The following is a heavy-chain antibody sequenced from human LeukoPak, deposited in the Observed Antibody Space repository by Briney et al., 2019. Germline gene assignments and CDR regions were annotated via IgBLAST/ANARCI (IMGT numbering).Heavy chain of an antibody. CDR2: INHSGST. V-gene: IGHV4-39*07. Sequence: SETLSLTCTVSGGSIPISTYYWGWVRQPPGKGLEWIGEINHSGSTNYNPSLKSRVTISVDTSKNQFSLKLSSVTAADTAVYYCARGKEVITMLRGLKPGYYFDYWGQGTLVTVSS. D-gene: IGHD3-10*01. CDR1: GGSIPISTYY. CDR3: ARGKEVITMLRGLKPGYYFDY. J-gene: IGHJ4*02.